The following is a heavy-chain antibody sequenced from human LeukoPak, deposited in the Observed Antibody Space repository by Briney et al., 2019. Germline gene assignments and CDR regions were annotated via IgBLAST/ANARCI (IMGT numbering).Heavy chain of an antibody. Sequence: SGTLSLTCAVSGGSISSSNWWSWVRQPPGKGLEWIGEIYHSGSTNYNPSLKSRVTISVDKSKNQFSLKLSSVTAADTAVYYCAIVGAPNYYGSGSYCQNWFDPWGQGTLVTVSS. CDR1: GGSISSSNW. D-gene: IGHD3-10*01. V-gene: IGHV4-4*02. CDR2: IYHSGST. J-gene: IGHJ5*02. CDR3: AIVGAPNYYGSGSYCQNWFDP.